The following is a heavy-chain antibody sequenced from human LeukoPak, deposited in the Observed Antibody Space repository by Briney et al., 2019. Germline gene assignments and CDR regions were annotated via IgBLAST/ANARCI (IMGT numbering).Heavy chain of an antibody. Sequence: GGSLRLSCAASGFTFISYAMSWVRQAPGKGLGWVSAISVSGGSTYYADPVKGRFTISRDNSKNALYLQMNSLRAEDTAVYYCAKDNVLLGASDIWGQGTMVTVSS. D-gene: IGHD3-10*01. CDR2: ISVSGGST. J-gene: IGHJ3*02. CDR3: AKDNVLLGASDI. CDR1: GFTFISYA. V-gene: IGHV3-23*01.